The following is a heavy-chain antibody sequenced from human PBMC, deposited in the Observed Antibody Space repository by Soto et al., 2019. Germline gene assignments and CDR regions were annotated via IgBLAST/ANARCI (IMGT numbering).Heavy chain of an antibody. V-gene: IGHV1-3*01. Sequence: ASVKVFCKASGYTFTSYAMHWVRQAPGQRLEWMGWINAGNGNTKYSQKFQGRVTITRDTSASTAYMELSSLRSEDTAVYYCARGLAWARLIWFDPWGQGTLVTVSS. J-gene: IGHJ5*02. CDR3: ARGLAWARLIWFDP. CDR2: INAGNGNT. D-gene: IGHD6-6*01. CDR1: GYTFTSYA.